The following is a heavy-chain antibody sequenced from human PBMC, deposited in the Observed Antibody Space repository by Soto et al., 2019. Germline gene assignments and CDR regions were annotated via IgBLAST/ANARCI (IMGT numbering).Heavy chain of an antibody. CDR2: ISGSGGST. D-gene: IGHD5-18*01. CDR1: GFTFSSYA. Sequence: GGSLRLSCAASGFTFSSYAMSWVRQAPGKGLEWDSAISGSGGSTYYADSVKGRFTISRDNSKNTLYLQMNSLRAEDTAVYYCEKDAAYSYGFRWGQGTPVTVSS. CDR3: EKDAAYSYGFR. J-gene: IGHJ4*02. V-gene: IGHV3-23*01.